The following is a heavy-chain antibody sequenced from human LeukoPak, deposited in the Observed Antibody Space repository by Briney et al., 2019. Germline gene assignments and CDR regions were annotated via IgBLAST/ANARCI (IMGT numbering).Heavy chain of an antibody. CDR3: ARGRGVGATGNFDY. CDR1: GGSFSGYY. V-gene: IGHV4-34*01. Sequence: SETLSLTCAVYGGSFSGYYWSWFRQPPGKGLEWIGEINHSGSTNYNPSLKSRVTISVDTSKNQFSLKLSSVTAADTAVYYCARGRGVGATGNFDYWGQGTLVTVSS. D-gene: IGHD1-26*01. CDR2: INHSGST. J-gene: IGHJ4*02.